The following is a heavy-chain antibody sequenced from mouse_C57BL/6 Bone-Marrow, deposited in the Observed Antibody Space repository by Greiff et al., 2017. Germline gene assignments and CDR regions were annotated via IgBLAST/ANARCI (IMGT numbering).Heavy chain of an antibody. CDR2: ISDGGSYT. Sequence: EVKLVESGGGLVKPGGSLKLSCAVSGFTFSSYAMSWVRQTPEKRLEWVATISDGGSYTYYPDNVKGRFTISRDNAKNNLYLQMSHLKSEDTAMYYCARDRDYWGQGTTLTVSS. CDR1: GFTFSSYA. V-gene: IGHV5-4*01. J-gene: IGHJ2*01. CDR3: ARDRDY.